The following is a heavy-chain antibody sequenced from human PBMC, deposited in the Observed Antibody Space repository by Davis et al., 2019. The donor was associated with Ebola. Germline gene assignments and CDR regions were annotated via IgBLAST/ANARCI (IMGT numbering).Heavy chain of an antibody. CDR2: ISAYNGNT. J-gene: IGHJ6*02. V-gene: IGHV1-18*01. CDR1: GYTFTSYD. D-gene: IGHD3-3*01. Sequence: ASVKVSCKASGYTFTSYDINWVRQAPGQGLEWMGWISAYNGNTNYAQKLQGRVTMTTDTSTSTAYMELRSLRSDDTAVYYCAREGARAYDFWSGRDYYGMDVWGQGTTVTVSS. CDR3: AREGARAYDFWSGRDYYGMDV.